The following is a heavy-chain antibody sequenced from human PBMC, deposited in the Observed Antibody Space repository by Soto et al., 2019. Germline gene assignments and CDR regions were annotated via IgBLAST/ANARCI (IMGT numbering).Heavy chain of an antibody. D-gene: IGHD6-19*01. Sequence: QVRLVESGGGVVQPGRSLRLSCTASGFSFSSYAMYWFRQPPGKGLEWVAVISHDGSNKHYADAVKGRVTVSRDNSNHSLDLQLSSLRGEDTAMYYCARHMDSSDYFVKWFAPWGQGTLVTVSS. V-gene: IGHV3-30-3*01. J-gene: IGHJ5*02. CDR3: ARHMDSSDYFVKWFAP. CDR1: GFSFSSYA. CDR2: ISHDGSNK.